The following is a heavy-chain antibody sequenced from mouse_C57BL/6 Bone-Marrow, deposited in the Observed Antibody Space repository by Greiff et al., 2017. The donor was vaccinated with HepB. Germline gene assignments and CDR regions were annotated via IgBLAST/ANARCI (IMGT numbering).Heavy chain of an antibody. Sequence: EVNVVESGGGLVQSGRSLRLSCATSGFTFSDFYMEWVRQAPGKGLEWIAASRNKANDYTTEYSASVKGRFIVYRDTSQSILYLQMNALRAEDTAIYYCARDSPIYDGYYYAMDYWGQGTSVTVSS. J-gene: IGHJ4*01. CDR1: GFTFSDFY. CDR3: ARDSPIYDGYYYAMDY. CDR2: SRNKANDYTT. D-gene: IGHD2-3*01. V-gene: IGHV7-1*01.